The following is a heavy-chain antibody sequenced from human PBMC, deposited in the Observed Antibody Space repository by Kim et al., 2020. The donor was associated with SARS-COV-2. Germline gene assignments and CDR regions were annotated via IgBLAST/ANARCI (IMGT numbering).Heavy chain of an antibody. Sequence: ASVKVSCKASGYTFTSYDINWVRQATGQGLEWMGWMNPNSGNTGYAQKFQGRVTMTRNTSISTAYMELSSLRSEDTAVYYCARVSGGDYVLYYYYYMDVWGKGTTVTVSS. D-gene: IGHD4-17*01. CDR2: MNPNSGNT. J-gene: IGHJ6*03. CDR3: ARVSGGDYVLYYYYYMDV. V-gene: IGHV1-8*01. CDR1: GYTFTSYD.